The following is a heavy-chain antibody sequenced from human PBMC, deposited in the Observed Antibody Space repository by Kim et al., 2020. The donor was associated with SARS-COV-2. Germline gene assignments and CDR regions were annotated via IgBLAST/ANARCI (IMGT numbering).Heavy chain of an antibody. J-gene: IGHJ1*01. CDR1: GFSFTEYD. CDR3: ASGGGARGYCQN. CDR2: ISSSSSYT. D-gene: IGHD1-26*01. Sequence: GGSLRLSCVASGFSFTEYDMSWIRQAPGKGLEWVSYISSSSSYTNYADSVKGRFTISRDNAKNTLYLQMSSLRVEDTAVYYCASGGGARGYCQNWGRG. V-gene: IGHV3-11*06.